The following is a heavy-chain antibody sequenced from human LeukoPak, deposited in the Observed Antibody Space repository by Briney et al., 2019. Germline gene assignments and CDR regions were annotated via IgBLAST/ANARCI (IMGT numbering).Heavy chain of an antibody. V-gene: IGHV4-39*02. J-gene: IGHJ4*02. CDR3: ARDERVGATEYYFDY. D-gene: IGHD1-26*01. CDR2: IYYSGST. Sequence: SETLSLTCIVSGGSITSSSYYWGWIRQPPGKGLEWIGSIYYSGSTDYNSFLKSRVTISVDTSKNQFSLKLSSVTAADTAVYYCARDERVGATEYYFDYWGQGTLVTVSS. CDR1: GGSITSSSYY.